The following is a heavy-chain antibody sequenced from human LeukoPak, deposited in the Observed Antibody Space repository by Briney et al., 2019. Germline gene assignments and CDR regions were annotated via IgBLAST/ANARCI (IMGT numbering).Heavy chain of an antibody. CDR2: MNPNSGNT. J-gene: IGHJ5*02. CDR3: ARAIAVAGTGYNWFDP. D-gene: IGHD6-19*01. Sequence: ASVKVSCQATGYTFTGYDINWVRQATGQGLEWMGWMNPNSGNTGYAQKFQGRVTITRNTSISTAYMELSSLRSEDTAVYYCARAIAVAGTGYNWFDPRGQGTLVIVSS. V-gene: IGHV1-8*03. CDR1: GYTFTGYD.